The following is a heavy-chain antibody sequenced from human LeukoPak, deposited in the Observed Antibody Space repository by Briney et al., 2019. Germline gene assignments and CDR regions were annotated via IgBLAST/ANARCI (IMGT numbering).Heavy chain of an antibody. CDR2: INPNSGGT. CDR3: ARDFGYIINYDSSRNEYFQH. D-gene: IGHD3-22*01. V-gene: IGHV1-2*02. Sequence: ASVKVSCKASVYTFTGYYMHWVRQAPGQGLEWMEWINPNSGGTNYAQKFQGRVTMTSDTTISTAYVELRRLRSDDTAVYYCARDFGYIINYDSSRNEYFQHWGQGTLVTVSS. J-gene: IGHJ1*01. CDR1: VYTFTGYY.